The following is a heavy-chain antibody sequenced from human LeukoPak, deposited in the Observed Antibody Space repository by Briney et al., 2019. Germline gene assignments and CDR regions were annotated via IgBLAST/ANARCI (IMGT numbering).Heavy chain of an antibody. V-gene: IGHV3-53*01. D-gene: IGHD2/OR15-2a*01. Sequence: GGSLRLSCAASGFTFSSSHMTWVRQTPGKGLVWVPVTYSGGNTDYADSVKGRFTISRDNSRNTLYLQMSSLRVEDTAIYYRARGRDYFPIDYWGQGAFVIVSS. CDR1: GFTFSSSH. CDR3: ARGRDYFPIDY. CDR2: TYSGGNT. J-gene: IGHJ4*02.